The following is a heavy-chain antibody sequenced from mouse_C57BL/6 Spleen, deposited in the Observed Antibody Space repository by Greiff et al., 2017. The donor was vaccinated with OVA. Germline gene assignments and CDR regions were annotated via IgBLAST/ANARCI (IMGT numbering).Heavy chain of an antibody. Sequence: DVKLQESGPGLVKPSQSLSLTCSVTGYSVTSGYYWNWIRQFPGNKLEWMGYISYDGSNNYNPSLKNRISITRDTSKNQVFLKLNSVTTEDTATYYCARTDSNYPDYYAMDYWGQGTSVTVSS. D-gene: IGHD2-5*01. CDR3: ARTDSNYPDYYAMDY. V-gene: IGHV3-6*01. CDR1: GYSVTSGYY. CDR2: ISYDGSN. J-gene: IGHJ4*01.